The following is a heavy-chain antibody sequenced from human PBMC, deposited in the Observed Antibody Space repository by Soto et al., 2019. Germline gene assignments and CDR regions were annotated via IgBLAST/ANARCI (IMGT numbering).Heavy chain of an antibody. CDR2: IWYDGSHK. CDR1: GFPFGSHG. V-gene: IGHV3-33*01. J-gene: IGHJ5*02. D-gene: IGHD6-13*01. Sequence: QVQVVESGGGVVQPGRSLRLSCEASGFPFGSHGMHWVRQAPGKGLEWVAFIWYDGSHKDYAASVRGRLTISRDDSKNTLYLQMDNLRGEDTAIYYCARDVAATGAARWLDPWGQGTLVSVSS. CDR3: ARDVAATGAARWLDP.